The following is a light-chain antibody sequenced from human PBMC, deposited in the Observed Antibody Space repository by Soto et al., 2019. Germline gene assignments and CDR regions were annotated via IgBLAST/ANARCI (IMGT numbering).Light chain of an antibody. J-gene: IGLJ1*01. Sequence: QSALTQPASVSGSPGQSLTISCTGTSSDVGGYNYVSWYQQHPGKAPKVMIFDVSNRPSGVSDRFSGSKSGNTASLTISGLQAEDEADYYCSSYTSSSTYVFGTGTRSPS. CDR2: DVS. CDR3: SSYTSSSTYV. CDR1: SSDVGGYNY. V-gene: IGLV2-14*01.